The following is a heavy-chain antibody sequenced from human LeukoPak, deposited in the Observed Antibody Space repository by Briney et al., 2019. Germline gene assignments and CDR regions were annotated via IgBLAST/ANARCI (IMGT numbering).Heavy chain of an antibody. CDR2: IYYSGST. Sequence: SETLSLTCTVSGGSISSSSYYWGWIRQPPGKGLEWIGSIYYSGSTYYNPSLKSRVTISVDTSKSQFSLKLSSVTAADTAIYFCARRGLRFLESVKYSWFDPWGQGTLATVSS. CDR3: ARRGLRFLESVKYSWFDP. D-gene: IGHD3-3*01. CDR1: GGSISSSSYY. J-gene: IGHJ5*02. V-gene: IGHV4-39*07.